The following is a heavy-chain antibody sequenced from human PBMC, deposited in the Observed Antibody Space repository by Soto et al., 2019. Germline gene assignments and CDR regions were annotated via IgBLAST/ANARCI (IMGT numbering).Heavy chain of an antibody. D-gene: IGHD6-25*01. Sequence: LRLCWGAAGGKCRGRGGSWVRQAPGKGLEGAAYINQDGSEKYYVDALKGRFTISRDNGKNSLYLQMKSLRAEDTAVYYYARDASGLPFAFGGQGTLVPGSS. J-gene: IGHJ4*02. CDR1: GGKCRGRG. CDR2: INQDGSEK. V-gene: IGHV3-7*03. CDR3: ARDASGLPFAF.